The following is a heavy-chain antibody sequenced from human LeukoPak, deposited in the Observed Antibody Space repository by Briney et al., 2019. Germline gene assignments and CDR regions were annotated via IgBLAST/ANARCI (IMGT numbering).Heavy chain of an antibody. Sequence: GESLKISFQGSGYSFSTYWIGWVRQLPGEGLGWMGVIYPDDSDTKYSPSFQGQVTISADRSIRTAYLQWTSLKASDTAMYYCARQRGSSGTINWLDPWGQGTLVTVSS. J-gene: IGHJ5*02. D-gene: IGHD3-10*01. CDR3: ARQRGSSGTINWLDP. CDR1: GYSFSTYW. V-gene: IGHV5-51*01. CDR2: IYPDDSDT.